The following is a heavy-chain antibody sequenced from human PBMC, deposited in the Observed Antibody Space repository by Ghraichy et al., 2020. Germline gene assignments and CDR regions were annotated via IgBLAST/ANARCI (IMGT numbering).Heavy chain of an antibody. CDR2: IYYSGST. D-gene: IGHD3-10*01. V-gene: IGHV4-39*01. Sequence: SETLSLTCTVSGGSISSSSYYWGWIRQPPGKGLEWIGSIYYSGSTYYNPSLKSRVTISVDTSKNQFSLKLSSVTAADTAVYYCARWGLGGSGSSAFDYWGQGTLVTVSS. J-gene: IGHJ4*02. CDR3: ARWGLGGSGSSAFDY. CDR1: GGSISSSSYY.